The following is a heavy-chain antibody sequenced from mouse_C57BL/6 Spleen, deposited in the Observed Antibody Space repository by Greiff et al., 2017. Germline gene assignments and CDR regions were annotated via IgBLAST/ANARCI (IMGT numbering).Heavy chain of an antibody. CDR1: GYAFSSYW. CDR2: IYPGDGDT. Sequence: QVQLQQSGAELVKPGASVKISCKASGYAFSSYWMNWVKQRPGKGLEWIGQIYPGDGDTNYNGKFKGKATLTADKSSSTAYMQLSSLTSEDSSVYFCARSTTVVGYAMDYGGQGTSVTVSS. J-gene: IGHJ4*01. D-gene: IGHD1-1*01. V-gene: IGHV1-80*01. CDR3: ARSTTVVGYAMDY.